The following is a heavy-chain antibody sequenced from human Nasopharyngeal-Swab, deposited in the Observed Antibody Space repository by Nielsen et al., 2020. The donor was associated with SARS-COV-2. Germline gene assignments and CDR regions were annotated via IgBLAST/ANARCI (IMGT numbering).Heavy chain of an antibody. Sequence: SETLSLTCTVSGGSISPYYWSWIRQPPGKGLEWIAYIYYSGSTNYNPSLKNRVTMSVATSKNQFSLKLNSVTAADTAVYYCARNEFRSGYYGTAEYYGLDVWGQGTTVTVSS. V-gene: IGHV4-59*08. CDR1: GGSISPYY. CDR2: IYYSGST. D-gene: IGHD3-3*01. J-gene: IGHJ6*02. CDR3: ARNEFRSGYYGTAEYYGLDV.